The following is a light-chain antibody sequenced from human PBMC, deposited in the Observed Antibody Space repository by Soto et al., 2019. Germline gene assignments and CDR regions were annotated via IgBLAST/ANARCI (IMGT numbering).Light chain of an antibody. J-gene: IGKJ4*01. V-gene: IGKV3-11*01. Sequence: EVMLTQSPCTLSWARRERTTISFRSSQHISSKLAWYQQRRGQAFRLLIYDASTRATGIPARFSASGTGTDFTHTISDVQPEDFAVYYCQQRSNWPLTFGGGTKVDNK. CDR1: QHISSK. CDR3: QQRSNWPLT. CDR2: DAS.